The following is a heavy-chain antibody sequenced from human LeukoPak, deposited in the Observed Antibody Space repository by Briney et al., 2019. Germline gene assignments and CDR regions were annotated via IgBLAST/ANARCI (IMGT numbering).Heavy chain of an antibody. CDR2: IYYSGST. CDR1: GGSISSSSYY. V-gene: IGHV4-39*01. CDR3: ARPPPYYYDSSGLNAFDI. D-gene: IGHD3-22*01. Sequence: SETLSLTCTVSGGSISSSSYYWGWIRQPPGKGLEWIGSIYYSGSTYYNPSLKSRVTISVDTSKNQFSLKLSSVTAADTAVYYCARPPPYYYDSSGLNAFDIWGQGTMVTVSS. J-gene: IGHJ3*02.